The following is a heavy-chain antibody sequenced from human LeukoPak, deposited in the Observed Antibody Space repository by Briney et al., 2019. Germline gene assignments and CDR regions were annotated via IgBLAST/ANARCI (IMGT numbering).Heavy chain of an antibody. D-gene: IGHD5-12*01. CDR1: GGSISSGSYY. CDR3: ARHIVATIGFDY. CDR2: IYTSGST. V-gene: IGHV4-61*02. J-gene: IGHJ4*02. Sequence: KASETLSLTCTVSGGSISSGSYYWSWIRQPAGKGLEWIGRIYTSGSTNYNPSLKSRVTISVDTSKNQFSLKLSSVTAADTAVYYCARHIVATIGFDYWGQGTLVTVSS.